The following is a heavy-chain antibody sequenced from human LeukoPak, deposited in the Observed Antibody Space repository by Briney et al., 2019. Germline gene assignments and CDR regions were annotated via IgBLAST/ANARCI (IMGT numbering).Heavy chain of an antibody. CDR2: ISYDGSNK. Sequence: PGGSLRLSCAASGFTFSTYGMHWVRQAPGKGLEWVAVISYDGSNKYYADSVKGRFTISRDNSKNTLYLQMNSLRAEDTAVYYCAKPTPYCSSTSCYPDYWGQGTLVTVSS. D-gene: IGHD2-2*01. CDR3: AKPTPYCSSTSCYPDY. V-gene: IGHV3-30*18. CDR1: GFTFSTYG. J-gene: IGHJ4*02.